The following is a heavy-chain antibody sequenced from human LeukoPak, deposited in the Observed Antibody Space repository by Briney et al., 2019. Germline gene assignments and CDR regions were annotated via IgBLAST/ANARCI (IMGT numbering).Heavy chain of an antibody. V-gene: IGHV3-23*01. CDR2: ISGSGGST. CDR3: ARDQRIAAAATFDY. Sequence: QPGGSLRLSCAASGFTFSSYGMSWVRQAPGKGLEWVSAISGSGGSTYYADSVKGRFTISRDNSKNTLYLQMNSLRAEGTAVYYCARDQRIAAAATFDYWGQGTLVTVSS. J-gene: IGHJ4*02. D-gene: IGHD6-13*01. CDR1: GFTFSSYG.